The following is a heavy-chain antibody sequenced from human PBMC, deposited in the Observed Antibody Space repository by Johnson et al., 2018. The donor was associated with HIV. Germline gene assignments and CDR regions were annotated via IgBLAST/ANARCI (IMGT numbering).Heavy chain of an antibody. CDR2: LFSGGTT. V-gene: IGHV3-66*01. CDR3: ARACRDGYTCDAFDI. D-gene: IGHD5-24*01. CDR1: GFTVSSYY. Sequence: EQLVESGGGVVQPGGSLRLSCAASGFTVSSYYMSWVRQAPGKGLEWVSVLFSGGTTYYADSVKGRFTISRDNSKNTLYLQMNSLRAEDTAVYYCARACRDGYTCDAFDIWGQGTMVTVSS. J-gene: IGHJ3*02.